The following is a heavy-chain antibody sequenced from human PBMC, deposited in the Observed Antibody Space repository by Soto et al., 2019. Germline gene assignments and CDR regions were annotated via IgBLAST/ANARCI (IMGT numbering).Heavy chain of an antibody. CDR1: CGSIRSSSYY. V-gene: IGHV4-39*01. Sequence: PSDTLSLTRTVSCGSIRSSSYYWGWIRQPPGKGREWIWSISYSASAYCSHSLESRVTISVDTSKNRFSLKLSSVTSADTAVYNCASGSGIGYKDQQNWFDPRAQGSLVTVSS. J-gene: IGHJ5*02. D-gene: IGHD3-10*01. CDR3: ASGSGIGYKDQQNWFDP. CDR2: ISYSASA.